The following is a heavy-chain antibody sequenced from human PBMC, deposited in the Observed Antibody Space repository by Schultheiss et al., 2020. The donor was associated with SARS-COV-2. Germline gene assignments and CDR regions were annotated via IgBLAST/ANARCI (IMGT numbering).Heavy chain of an antibody. CDR1: GFSLSNARMG. J-gene: IGHJ4*02. CDR3: ARARYDFWSGYPQYYFDY. V-gene: IGHV2-70*01. D-gene: IGHD3-3*01. CDR2: IDWDDDK. Sequence: SGPTLVKPTETLTLTCTVSGFSLSNARMGVSWIRQPPGKALEWLALIDWDDDKYYSTSLKTRLTISKDTSKNQVVLTMTNMDPVDTATYYCARARYDFWSGYPQYYFDYWGQGTLVTVSS.